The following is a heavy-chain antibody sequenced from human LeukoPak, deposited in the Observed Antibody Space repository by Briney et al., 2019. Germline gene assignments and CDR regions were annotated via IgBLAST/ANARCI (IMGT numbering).Heavy chain of an antibody. J-gene: IGHJ5*02. D-gene: IGHD5-12*01. V-gene: IGHV1-8*01. CDR1: GYTFTSYD. Sequence: ASAKASCKASGYTFTSYDINWVRQATGQGLEWMGWMNPNSGNTGYAQKFQGRVTMTRNTSISTAYMELSSLRSEDTAVYYCARVRGQRYWFDPWGQGTLVTVSS. CDR2: MNPNSGNT. CDR3: ARVRGQRYWFDP.